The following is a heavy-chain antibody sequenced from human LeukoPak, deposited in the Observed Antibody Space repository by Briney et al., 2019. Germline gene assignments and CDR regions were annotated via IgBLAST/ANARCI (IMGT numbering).Heavy chain of an antibody. CDR1: GGSISSYY. J-gene: IGHJ6*02. V-gene: IGHV4-59*08. D-gene: IGHD6-19*01. CDR3: ARAIAVAGLYYYDMDV. CDR2: IYYSGST. Sequence: SETLSLTCTVSGGSISSYYWSWIRQPPGKGLEWIGYIYYSGSTNYNPSLKSRVTISVDTSKNQFSLKLSSVTAADTAVYYCARAIAVAGLYYYDMDVWGQGTTVTVSS.